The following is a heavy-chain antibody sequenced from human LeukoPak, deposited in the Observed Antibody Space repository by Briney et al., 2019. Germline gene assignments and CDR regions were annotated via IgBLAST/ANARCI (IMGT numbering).Heavy chain of an antibody. CDR1: GYTFTGYY. J-gene: IGHJ4*02. Sequence: ASVKVSCKASGYTFTGYYMHWVRQAPGQGPEWMGWINPDSGDTKYVQRFQGRVTMTRDKSTSTAYMELSSLRFDDTAVYYCTRGGSTWWVYWGQGTLVTVSS. D-gene: IGHD6-13*01. CDR3: TRGGSTWWVY. V-gene: IGHV1-2*02. CDR2: INPDSGDT.